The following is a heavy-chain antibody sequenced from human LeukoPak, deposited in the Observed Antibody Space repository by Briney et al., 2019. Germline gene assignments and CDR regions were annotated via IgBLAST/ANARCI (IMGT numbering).Heavy chain of an antibody. V-gene: IGHV3-7*01. CDR1: GGSISSSSYY. Sequence: ETLSLTCTVSGGSISSSSYYWGWIRQPPGKGLEWVANIKVDGSEEYYMDSVKGRFTISRDNAKNSLYLQMNSLRAEDTAVYYCARNTAAIVLRYFYFYMDVWGKGTTVTVSS. CDR2: IKVDGSEE. J-gene: IGHJ6*03. D-gene: IGHD2-2*02. CDR3: ARNTAAIVLRYFYFYMDV.